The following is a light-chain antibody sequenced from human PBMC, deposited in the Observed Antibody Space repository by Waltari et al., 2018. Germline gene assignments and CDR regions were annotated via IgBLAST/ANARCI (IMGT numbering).Light chain of an antibody. CDR1: RSDVGNYDY. J-gene: IGLJ2*01. CDR2: EVT. Sequence: QSALTQPPSASGSPGQSVTISCTGTRSDVGNYDYASWYQQHPGKVPDIIIYEVTKRPSGVSDLFSGSKSANTASLTVSGLQADDEADYYCSSYGGDNNFVIFGGGTKLTVL. V-gene: IGLV2-8*01. CDR3: SSYGGDNNFVI.